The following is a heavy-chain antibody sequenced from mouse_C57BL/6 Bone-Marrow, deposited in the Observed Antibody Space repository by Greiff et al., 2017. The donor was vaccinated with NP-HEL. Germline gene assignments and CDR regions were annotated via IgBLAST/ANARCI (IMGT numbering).Heavy chain of an antibody. D-gene: IGHD1-1*01. Sequence: EVKLVESGAGLVKPGGSLKLSCAASGFTFSSYAMSWVRQTPEKRLEWVAYISSGGDYTYYADTFKGRSTITRDNARNTLYLQMSSLKCEDTAMYYCTRCRSYGSSALWFDVWGTGTTVTVSS. CDR3: TRCRSYGSSALWFDV. CDR1: GFTFSSYA. CDR2: ISSGGDYT. V-gene: IGHV5-9-1*02. J-gene: IGHJ1*03.